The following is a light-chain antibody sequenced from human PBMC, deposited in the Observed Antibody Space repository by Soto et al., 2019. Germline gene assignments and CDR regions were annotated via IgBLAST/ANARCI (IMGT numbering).Light chain of an antibody. CDR2: AAS. Sequence: AIEMTQSPSSLSSSVGDRVTITCRASQGIRNDLGWYQQKPGKAPKLLIYAASSLQSGVPSRFSGSGSGTDLTLTISSLQPEDFATYYCLQDYNYPLTFGPGTKVDIK. CDR1: QGIRND. J-gene: IGKJ3*01. CDR3: LQDYNYPLT. V-gene: IGKV1-6*01.